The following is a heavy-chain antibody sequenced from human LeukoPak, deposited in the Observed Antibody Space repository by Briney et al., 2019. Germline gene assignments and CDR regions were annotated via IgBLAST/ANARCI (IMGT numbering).Heavy chain of an antibody. CDR1: GYTFTSYD. J-gene: IGHJ4*02. CDR3: ARLPVHYYDSRDY. D-gene: IGHD3-22*01. V-gene: IGHV1-8*01. Sequence: GASVKVSCKASGYTFTSYDINWVRQATGQGLEWMGWMNPNSGNTGYAQKFQGRVTMTRNTSISTAYMELSSLRSEDTAVYYCARLPVHYYDSRDYWGQGTLVTVSS. CDR2: MNPNSGNT.